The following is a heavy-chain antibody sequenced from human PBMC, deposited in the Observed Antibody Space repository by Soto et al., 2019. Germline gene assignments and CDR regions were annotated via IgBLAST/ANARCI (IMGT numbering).Heavy chain of an antibody. CDR1: GFAFSRYG. D-gene: IGHD1-26*01. CDR3: ARDPSEGRVGNWFES. CDR2: ISSSTSYI. Sequence: PGGSLRLSCAASGFAFSRYGMNWIRQAPGTGLEWVSSISSSTSYIYYADSVKGRFSISRDNAKKILYLEMYALRTDDTAVYYCARDPSEGRVGNWFESWGQGTLVPVSS. V-gene: IGHV3-21*01. J-gene: IGHJ5*01.